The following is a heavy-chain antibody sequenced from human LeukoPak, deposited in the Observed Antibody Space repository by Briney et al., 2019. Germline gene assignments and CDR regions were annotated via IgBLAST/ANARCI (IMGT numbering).Heavy chain of an antibody. CDR3: ARDNHYYDSSGYDNWFDP. V-gene: IGHV1-69*06. D-gene: IGHD3-22*01. Sequence: ASVKVSCKASGITFNSYAISWVRQAPGQGLEWMGGIIPIFGTANYAQKFQGRVTITADKSTSTAYMELSSLRSEDTAVYYCARDNHYYDSSGYDNWFDPWGQGTLVTVSS. J-gene: IGHJ5*02. CDR2: IIPIFGTA. CDR1: GITFNSYA.